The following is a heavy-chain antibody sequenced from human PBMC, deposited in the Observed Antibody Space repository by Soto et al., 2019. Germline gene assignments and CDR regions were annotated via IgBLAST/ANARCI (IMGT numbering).Heavy chain of an antibody. J-gene: IGHJ6*02. CDR2: INPSGGST. CDR1: GYTFTSYY. D-gene: IGHD6-13*01. CDR3: ARDLGLEQQSYYYYYYGMDV. Sequence: ASVKVSCKASGYTFTSYYMHCVRQAPGQGLEWMGIINPSGGSTSYAQKFQGRVTMTRDTSTSTVYMELSSLRSEDTAVYYCARDLGLEQQSYYYYYYGMDVWGQGTTVTVSS. V-gene: IGHV1-46*01.